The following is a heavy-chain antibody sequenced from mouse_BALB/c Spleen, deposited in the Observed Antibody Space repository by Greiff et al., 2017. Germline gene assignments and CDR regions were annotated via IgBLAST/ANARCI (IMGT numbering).Heavy chain of an antibody. CDR3: ARGLYGPLFAY. CDR1: GFTFSSYA. J-gene: IGHJ3*01. Sequence: EVQVVESGGGLVKPGGSLKLSCAASGFTFSSYAMSWVRQTPEKRLEWVASISSGGSTYYPDSVKGRFTISRDNARNILYLQMNSLRSEDTAMYYCARGLYGPLFAYWGQGTLVTVSA. V-gene: IGHV5-6-5*01. CDR2: ISSGGST. D-gene: IGHD1-1*01.